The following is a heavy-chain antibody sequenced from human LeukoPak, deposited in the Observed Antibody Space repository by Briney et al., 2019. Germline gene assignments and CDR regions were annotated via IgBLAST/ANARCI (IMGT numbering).Heavy chain of an antibody. V-gene: IGHV4-31*03. CDR3: AREDDSSGSLDY. CDR2: IYYSGST. CDR1: GGSISSGGYY. Sequence: SETLSLTCTVSGGSISSGGYYWSWIRQHPGKGLEWIGYIYYSGSTYYNPSLKSRVTISVDTPKNQFSLKLSSVTAADTAVYYCAREDDSSGSLDYWGQGTLVTVSS. D-gene: IGHD3-22*01. J-gene: IGHJ4*02.